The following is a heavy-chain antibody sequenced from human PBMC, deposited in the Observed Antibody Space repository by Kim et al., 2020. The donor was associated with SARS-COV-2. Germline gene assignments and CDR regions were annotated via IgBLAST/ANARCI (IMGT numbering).Heavy chain of an antibody. D-gene: IGHD3-16*02. J-gene: IGHJ5*02. CDR1: GYTFTSYA. CDR3: ARSYRYLGASEFDP. V-gene: IGHV7-4-1*02. Sequence: ASVKVSCKASGYTFTSYAMNWVRQAPGQGLEWMGWINTNTGNPTYAQGFTGRFVFSLDTSVSTAYLQISSLKAEDTAVYYCARSYRYLGASEFDPWGQGTLVTVSS. CDR2: INTNTGNP.